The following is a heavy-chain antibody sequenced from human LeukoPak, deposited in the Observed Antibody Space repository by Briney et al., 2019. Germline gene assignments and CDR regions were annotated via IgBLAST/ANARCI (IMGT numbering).Heavy chain of an antibody. Sequence: SETLSLTCAVNGGSFSGFYWSWIRQPPGKGLEWIGEINHSGSSHFNPSLKSRVTISVDTSKNHFSLKLNSVTAADTAVYYCARQTGSGLFILPGGQGTLVTVSS. CDR3: ARQTGSGLFILP. CDR2: INHSGSS. D-gene: IGHD3/OR15-3a*01. J-gene: IGHJ4*02. CDR1: GGSFSGFY. V-gene: IGHV4-34*01.